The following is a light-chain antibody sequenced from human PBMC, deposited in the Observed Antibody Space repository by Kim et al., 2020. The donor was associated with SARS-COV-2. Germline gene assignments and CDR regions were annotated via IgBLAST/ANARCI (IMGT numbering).Light chain of an antibody. Sequence: QSALTQPASVSGSAGQSITISCTGTSSDVGGYNYVSWYQQHPGKAPKLMIYDVTNRPSGVSNRFSGSKSGNTASLTISGLQAEDEADYYCSSYTSSTLYAFGTGTKVTVL. J-gene: IGLJ1*01. V-gene: IGLV2-14*03. CDR1: SSDVGGYNY. CDR3: SSYTSSTLYA. CDR2: DVT.